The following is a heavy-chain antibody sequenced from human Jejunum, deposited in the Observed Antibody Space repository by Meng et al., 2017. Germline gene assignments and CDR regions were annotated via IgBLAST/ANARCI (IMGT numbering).Heavy chain of an antibody. CDR2: ISYDGSNK. D-gene: IGHD6-13*01. CDR3: ARNPPYISSSFFFDY. CDR1: GFTFKTYA. J-gene: IGHJ4*02. V-gene: IGHV3-30*04. Sequence: GESLKISCAASGFTFKTYAMHWVRQTPGNGPEWVAIISYDGSNKYYADSVKGRFTISRDNSKNTLYLQMNSLKTEDTAVYYCARNPPYISSSFFFDYWGQGTLVTVSS.